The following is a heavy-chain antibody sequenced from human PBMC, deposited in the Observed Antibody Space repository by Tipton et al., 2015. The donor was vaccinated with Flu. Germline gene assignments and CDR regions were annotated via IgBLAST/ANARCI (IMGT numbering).Heavy chain of an antibody. D-gene: IGHD3-16*01. Sequence: SLRLSCSASGFTFSAYTMRWVRQAPGKGLEYVSSITTNGDTTYYANSVKGRFTISRDNAKNTLYLQMGSLRTEDMAIYYCARGARGTSYYGMDVWGQGTTVTVSS. CDR1: GFTFSAYT. V-gene: IGHV3-64*01. CDR3: ARGARGTSYYGMDV. CDR2: ITTNGDTT. J-gene: IGHJ6*02.